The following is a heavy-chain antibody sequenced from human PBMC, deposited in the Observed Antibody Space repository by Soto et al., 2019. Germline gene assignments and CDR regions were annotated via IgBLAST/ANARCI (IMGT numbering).Heavy chain of an antibody. CDR3: AKGPQPRYSSSWPYFQH. J-gene: IGHJ1*01. V-gene: IGHV3-23*01. CDR1: GCTFSSDA. D-gene: IGHD6-13*01. Sequence: GGSMRLSCAASGCTFSSDAMSWVRQAPGKGLEWVSAISGSGGSTYYADSVKGRFTISRDNSKNTLYLQMNSLRAEDTAVYYCAKGPQPRYSSSWPYFQHWGQGTLVTASS. CDR2: ISGSGGST.